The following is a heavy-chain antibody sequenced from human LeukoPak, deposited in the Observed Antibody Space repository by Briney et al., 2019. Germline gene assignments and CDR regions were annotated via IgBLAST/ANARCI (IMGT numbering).Heavy chain of an antibody. Sequence: ASVKVSCKASGYTFTSYDINWVRQATGQGLEWMGWMNPNSGNTGYAQKFQGRVTMTRNTSIGTAYMELSSLRSEDTAVYYCARVATFYYYYYMDVWGKGTTVTVSS. CDR3: ARVATFYYYYYMDV. V-gene: IGHV1-8*01. CDR1: GYTFTSYD. J-gene: IGHJ6*03. CDR2: MNPNSGNT.